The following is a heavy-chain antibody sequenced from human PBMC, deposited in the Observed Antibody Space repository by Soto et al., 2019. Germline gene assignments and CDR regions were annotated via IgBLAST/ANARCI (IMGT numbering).Heavy chain of an antibody. CDR3: ARADPDASVGY. V-gene: IGHV4-59*01. CDR2: ISYSGST. CDR1: GGSMSSYY. D-gene: IGHD2-15*01. J-gene: IGHJ4*02. Sequence: SETLSLTCTVSGGSMSSYYWTWLRQSPGRGLEWIGYISYSGSTYYNPSLKSRVTISADTPKNQFSLRMNPMIAADTAVYYCARADPDASVGYWGRGTLVTVSS.